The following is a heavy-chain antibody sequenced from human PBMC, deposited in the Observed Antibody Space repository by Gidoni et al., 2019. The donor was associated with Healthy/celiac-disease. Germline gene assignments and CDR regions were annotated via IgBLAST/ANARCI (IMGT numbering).Heavy chain of an antibody. CDR3: AKDGPDYDYVWGPYDGGFFDY. D-gene: IGHD3-16*01. Sequence: QVQLVESGGGVVQPGRSLRLSCAASGFTFSRYGMHWVRQAPGKGLEWVAVISYDGSNKYYADSVKGRFTISRDNSKNTLYLQMNSLRAEDTAVYYCAKDGPDYDYVWGPYDGGFFDYWGQGTLVTVSS. CDR2: ISYDGSNK. CDR1: GFTFSRYG. V-gene: IGHV3-30*18. J-gene: IGHJ4*02.